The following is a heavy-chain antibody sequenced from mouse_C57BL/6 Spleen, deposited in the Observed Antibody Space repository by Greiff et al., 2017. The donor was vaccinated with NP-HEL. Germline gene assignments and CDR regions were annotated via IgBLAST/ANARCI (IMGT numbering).Heavy chain of an antibody. J-gene: IGHJ4*01. Sequence: VQLQQSGAELVKPGASVKISCKASGYAFSSYWMNWVKQRPGKGLEWIGQIYPGDGDTNYNGKFKGKATLTADKSSSTAYMQLSSLTSEDSAVYFCARGGSNWGYYYAMDYWGQGTSVTVSS. CDR3: ARGGSNWGYYYAMDY. CDR1: GYAFSSYW. V-gene: IGHV1-80*01. CDR2: IYPGDGDT. D-gene: IGHD4-1*01.